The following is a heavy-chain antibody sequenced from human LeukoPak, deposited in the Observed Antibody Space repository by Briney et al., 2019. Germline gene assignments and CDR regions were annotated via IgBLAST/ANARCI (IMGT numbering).Heavy chain of an antibody. CDR1: GFTFSSYA. J-gene: IGHJ4*02. D-gene: IGHD4-23*01. V-gene: IGHV3-23*01. Sequence: GGSLRLSCAASGFTFSSYAMSWVRQAPGKGLEWVSAISGSGGSTSYADSVKGRFTISRDNSKNTLYLQMNSLRAEDTAVYYCAKVSVNSGAYFDYWGQGTLVTVSS. CDR3: AKVSVNSGAYFDY. CDR2: ISGSGGST.